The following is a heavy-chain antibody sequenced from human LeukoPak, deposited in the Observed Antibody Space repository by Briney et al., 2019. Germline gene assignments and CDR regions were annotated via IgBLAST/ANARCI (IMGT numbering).Heavy chain of an antibody. J-gene: IGHJ4*02. V-gene: IGHV1-2*02. CDR2: IDPNSGRT. D-gene: IGHD2-15*01. CDR3: ARGYCRAGSCYEFDY. CDR1: GYTFTGYY. Sequence: ASLKVSCRASGYTFTGYYIHWVRQAPGQGLEWMGWIDPNSGRTNYAQKFHGRVTMTRDTSISTAYVELSRLRSDDTAVYYCARGYCRAGSCYEFDYWGQGTLVTVSS.